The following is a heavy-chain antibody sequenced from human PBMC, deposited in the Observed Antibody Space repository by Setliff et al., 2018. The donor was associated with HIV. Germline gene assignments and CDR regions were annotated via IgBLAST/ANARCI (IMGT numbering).Heavy chain of an antibody. Sequence: PSETLSLTCTVSGGSISSHYWSWIRQPPGKGLEWIGYIYYSGSTNYNPSLKSRVTISVDTSKNHFSLKLRSVTAADTAMYYCARQGLVLVPASIDWRLPPSPIDYWGQGALVTVSS. CDR2: IYYSGST. V-gene: IGHV4-59*08. CDR3: ARQGLVLVPASIDWRLPPSPIDY. CDR1: GGSISSHY. D-gene: IGHD2-2*01. J-gene: IGHJ4*02.